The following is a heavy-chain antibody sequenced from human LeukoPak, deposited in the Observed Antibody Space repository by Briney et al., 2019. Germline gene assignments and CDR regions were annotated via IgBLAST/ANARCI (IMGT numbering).Heavy chain of an antibody. V-gene: IGHV1-2*02. J-gene: IGHJ6*03. CDR2: INPNNDDS. D-gene: IGHD3-10*01. Sequence: ASVKVSCKASGYTFTGYYIHWVRQAPGQGPEWMGWINPNNDDSKSAEKFQGRVTMSRDTSIDTAYMELSSLRPNDTAVYYCARVLNSGFTYDYDHMDVWGQGTTVTVSS. CDR1: GYTFTGYY. CDR3: ARVLNSGFTYDYDHMDV.